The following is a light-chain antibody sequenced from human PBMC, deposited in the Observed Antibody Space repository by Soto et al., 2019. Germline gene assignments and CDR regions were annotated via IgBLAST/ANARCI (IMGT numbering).Light chain of an antibody. V-gene: IGLV2-14*03. Sequence: QSALTQPASVSGSPGQSITISCTGTSSDVGGYNYVSWYQQHPGKAPKLMIYDVSDRPSGVSYRFSASKSGNTASLTISGLQAEDEADYYCCSYTSSSTPWVFGTGTKSPS. CDR3: CSYTSSSTPWV. CDR1: SSDVGGYNY. CDR2: DVS. J-gene: IGLJ1*01.